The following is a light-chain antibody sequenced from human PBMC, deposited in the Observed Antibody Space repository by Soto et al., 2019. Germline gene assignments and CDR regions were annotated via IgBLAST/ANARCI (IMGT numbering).Light chain of an antibody. CDR2: GAS. V-gene: IGKV3-15*01. J-gene: IGKJ2*01. CDR1: QSVTSN. Sequence: EILMTQSQATLSVSPGERATLSCRASQSVTSNVAWYQQKPGQAPRLLIYGASTRATGIPARFSGSGSGTEFSLTISGLQSEDFAVYYGQQYNNWPPYTFGQGTKLQIK. CDR3: QQYNNWPPYT.